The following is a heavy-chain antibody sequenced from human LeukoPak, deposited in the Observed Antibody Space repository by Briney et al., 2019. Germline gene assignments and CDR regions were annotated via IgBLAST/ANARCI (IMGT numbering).Heavy chain of an antibody. D-gene: IGHD3-3*01. CDR1: GFTFGSYS. CDR3: ARDRITIFGVVPFDY. CDR2: ISSSSSYI. Sequence: GGSLRLSCAASGFTFGSYSMNWVRQAPGKGLEWVSSISSSSSYIYYADSVKGRFTISRDNAKNSLYLQMNSLRAEDTAVYYCARDRITIFGVVPFDYWGQGTLVTVSS. V-gene: IGHV3-21*01. J-gene: IGHJ4*02.